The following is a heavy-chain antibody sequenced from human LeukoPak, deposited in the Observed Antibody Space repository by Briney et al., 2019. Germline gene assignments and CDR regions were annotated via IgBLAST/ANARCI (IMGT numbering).Heavy chain of an antibody. J-gene: IGHJ4*02. CDR3: AKAPVTTCRGAFCYPFDY. Sequence: WGSLRLSCAASGFTFSSYGMHWVRQAPGKGLEWVAFIRYDGSNKYYADSVKGRFTISRDNSKNTLYLQMNSLRAEDTAVYYCAKAPVTTCRGAFCYPFDYWGLGTLVTVSS. V-gene: IGHV3-30*02. CDR2: IRYDGSNK. D-gene: IGHD2-15*01. CDR1: GFTFSSYG.